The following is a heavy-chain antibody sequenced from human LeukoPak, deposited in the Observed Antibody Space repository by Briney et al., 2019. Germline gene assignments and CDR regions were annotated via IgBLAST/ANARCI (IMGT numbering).Heavy chain of an antibody. CDR1: GFTFSSYG. V-gene: IGHV4-39*07. CDR3: ARDKLPTMGITGVDP. Sequence: GSLGLSCAASGFTFSSYGMSWVRQAPGKGLEWIGSISYSGSTYYSPSLKSRVTISVDTSKKQFSLKLSSVTAADTAVYYCARDKLPTMGITGVDPWGQGTLVTVSS. CDR2: ISYSGST. D-gene: IGHD1-20*01. J-gene: IGHJ5*02.